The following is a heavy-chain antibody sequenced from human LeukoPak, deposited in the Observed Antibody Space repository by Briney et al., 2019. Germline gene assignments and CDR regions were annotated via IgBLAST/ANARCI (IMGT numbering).Heavy chain of an antibody. V-gene: IGHV4-59*01. CDR3: ARVFGSNWYHFDY. CDR2: IYYSGST. D-gene: IGHD4-11*01. J-gene: IGHJ4*02. Sequence: SETLSLTCTVSGGSISGYYWSWIRQPPGKGLEWIGYIYYSGSTNYNPSLKSRVTISVDTSKNQFSLRLSSVTAADTAVYYCARVFGSNWYHFDYWGQGTLVTVSS. CDR1: GGSISGYY.